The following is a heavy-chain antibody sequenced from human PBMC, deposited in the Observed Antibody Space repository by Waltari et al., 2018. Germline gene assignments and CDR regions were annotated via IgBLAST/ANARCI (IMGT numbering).Heavy chain of an antibody. J-gene: IGHJ3*02. D-gene: IGHD3-9*01. CDR1: GYTSTSYD. CDR2: LDHHSGNT. V-gene: IGHV1-8*01. CDR3: ARARGYFDSFDAFDI. Sequence: QVQLVQSGAEVRKPGASVKVSCKASGYTSTSYDINWVRQATGQGRQWMGWLDHHSGNTGYAQKFQGRVTIARNASISTAYLELSSLRSEDTAVYYCARARGYFDSFDAFDIWGQGTMVTVSS.